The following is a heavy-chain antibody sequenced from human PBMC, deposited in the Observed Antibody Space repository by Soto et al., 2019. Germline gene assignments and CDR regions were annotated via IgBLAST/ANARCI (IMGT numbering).Heavy chain of an antibody. CDR1: GFTFDDYA. D-gene: IGHD3-16*01. CDR3: AAEKDRTPRNY. CDR2: ISWNSGSI. V-gene: IGHV3-9*01. Sequence: GGSLRLSCAASGFTFDDYAMHWVRQAPGKGLEWVSGISWNSGSIGYADSVKGRFTISRDNAKNSLYLQMNSLRAEDTALYYCAAEKDRTPRNYWGQGTLVTVSS. J-gene: IGHJ4*02.